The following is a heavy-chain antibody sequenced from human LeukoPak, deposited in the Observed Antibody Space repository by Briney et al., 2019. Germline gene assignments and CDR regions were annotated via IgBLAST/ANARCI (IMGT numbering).Heavy chain of an antibody. CDR1: GGSISSSSYY. CDR2: IYYSGST. D-gene: IGHD2-2*01. Sequence: PSETLSLTCTVSGGSISSSSYYWGWIRQPPGKGLEWIGSIYYSGSTYYNPSLKSRVTISVDTSKNQFSLKLSSVTAADTAVYYCARQYCSSTSCYEGRNWFDPWGQGTLVPSPQ. J-gene: IGHJ5*02. CDR3: ARQYCSSTSCYEGRNWFDP. V-gene: IGHV4-39*01.